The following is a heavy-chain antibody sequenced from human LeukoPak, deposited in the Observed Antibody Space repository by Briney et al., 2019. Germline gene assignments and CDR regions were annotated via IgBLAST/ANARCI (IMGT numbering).Heavy chain of an antibody. D-gene: IGHD2-15*01. CDR2: IKSDGSRT. J-gene: IGHJ4*02. V-gene: IGHV3-74*01. CDR3: ARELPFDY. Sequence: HPGGSLRLSCAASGFTFSNYWMHWVRQAPGKGLVWVSRIKSDGSRTDYADSVKGRFTISRDNAKNTLYLQMNSLRAEDTAVYYCARELPFDYWGQGTLVTVPS. CDR1: GFTFSNYW.